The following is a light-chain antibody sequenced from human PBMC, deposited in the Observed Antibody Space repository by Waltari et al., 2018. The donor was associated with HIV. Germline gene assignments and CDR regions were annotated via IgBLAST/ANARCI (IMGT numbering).Light chain of an antibody. Sequence: DIQMTQSPSSLSASVGDGVTITCRASQSISSYLNWYQQKPGKAPKLLIYAATSLQSGVPSRLSGSGSETDFTLTISSLQPEDFATYHCQQSHSRPLTFGQGTKVEI. CDR3: QQSHSRPLT. V-gene: IGKV1-39*01. J-gene: IGKJ1*01. CDR1: QSISSY. CDR2: AAT.